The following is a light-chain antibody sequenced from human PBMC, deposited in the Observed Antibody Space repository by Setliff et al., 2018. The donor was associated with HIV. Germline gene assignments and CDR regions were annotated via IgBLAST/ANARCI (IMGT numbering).Light chain of an antibody. Sequence: SYELTQPPSVSVAPGKTARITCGGNNIGSKGVHWYQQKPGQAPVLVIYYDSDRPSGIPERFSGSNSGNTATLTISRVEAGDEADYYCQVWDSSSDHSYVFGTGTKVTVL. CDR1: NIGSKG. CDR3: QVWDSSSDHSYV. V-gene: IGLV3-21*04. CDR2: YDS. J-gene: IGLJ1*01.